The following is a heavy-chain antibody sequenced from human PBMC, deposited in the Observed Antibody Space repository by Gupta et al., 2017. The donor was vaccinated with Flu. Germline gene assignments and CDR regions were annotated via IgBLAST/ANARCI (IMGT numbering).Heavy chain of an antibody. J-gene: IGHJ5*02. Sequence: VAVIWYDGSNKYYADSVKGRFTISRDNSKNTLYLQMNSLRAEDTAVYYCARDSGIVVVPPEYFAWRYNWFDPWGQGTLVTVSS. CDR3: ARDSGIVVVPPEYFAWRYNWFDP. V-gene: IGHV3-33*01. CDR2: IWYDGSNK. D-gene: IGHD2-2*01.